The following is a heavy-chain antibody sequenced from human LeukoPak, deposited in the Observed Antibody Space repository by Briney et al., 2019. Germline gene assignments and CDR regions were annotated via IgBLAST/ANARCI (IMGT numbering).Heavy chain of an antibody. V-gene: IGHV4-30-2*01. Sequence: SQTLSLTCAVSGGSISSGGYSWSWIRQPPGKGLEWIGYIYHSGSTYYNPSLKSRVTISVDRSKNQFSLKLSSVTAADTAVYYCATSDKSGANAFDIWGQGTLVTVSS. CDR3: ATSDKSGANAFDI. CDR1: GGSISSGGYS. J-gene: IGHJ4*02. D-gene: IGHD3-16*01. CDR2: IYHSGST.